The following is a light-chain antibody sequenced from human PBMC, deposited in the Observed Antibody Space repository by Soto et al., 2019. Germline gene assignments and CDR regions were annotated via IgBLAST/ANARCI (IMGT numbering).Light chain of an antibody. Sequence: EIVLTQSPATLSLSPGERATLSCRASQSVSSYLAWYQQKPGQAPRLLIYDASNRATGIPARFSGSGSGTDFTLTISSLEPEDFAVYYCQQRSNWHPYTFGQGPKLEIK. CDR2: DAS. V-gene: IGKV3-11*01. CDR1: QSVSSY. J-gene: IGKJ2*01. CDR3: QQRSNWHPYT.